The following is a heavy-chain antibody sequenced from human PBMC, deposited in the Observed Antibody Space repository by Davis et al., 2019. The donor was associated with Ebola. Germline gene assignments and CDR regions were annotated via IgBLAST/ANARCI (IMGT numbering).Heavy chain of an antibody. J-gene: IGHJ4*02. CDR2: LNPNSGGT. V-gene: IGHV1-2*02. CDR1: GYTFTVYF. CDR3: ARDHYGGNSGELDY. Sequence: ASVKVSCKSSGYTFTVYFIHWLRQAPGQGLEWMGWLNPNSGGTNYAQKFQGRVTMTRDTSITTAYMELSRLRSDDTAVYYCARDHYGGNSGELDYWGQGTLVTVSS. D-gene: IGHD4-23*01.